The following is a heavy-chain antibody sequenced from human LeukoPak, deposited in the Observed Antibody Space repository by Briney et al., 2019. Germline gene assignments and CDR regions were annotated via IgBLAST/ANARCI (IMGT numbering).Heavy chain of an antibody. D-gene: IGHD2-2*01. CDR1: GGTFSSYA. V-gene: IGHV1-69*05. J-gene: IGHJ4*02. Sequence: ASVKVSCKASGGTFSSYAISWVRQAPGQGLEWMGGIIPIFGTANYAQKFQGRVTITTDESTSTAYMELSSLRSEDTAVYYCARLGGYCSSTSCTNFDYWGQGTLATVSS. CDR2: IIPIFGTA. CDR3: ARLGGYCSSTSCTNFDY.